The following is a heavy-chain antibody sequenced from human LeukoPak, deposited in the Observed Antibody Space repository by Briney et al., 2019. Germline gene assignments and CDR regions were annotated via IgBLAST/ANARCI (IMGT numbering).Heavy chain of an antibody. CDR1: GDSISSGGYS. V-gene: IGHV4-30-2*01. D-gene: IGHD4-17*01. J-gene: IGHJ3*02. CDR3: ARDLVTVTKGFDI. Sequence: NPSETLSLTCVVSGDSISSGGYSWSWIRQPPGKGLEWIGYIFHTGSTFYNPSLKSRVTISVDNSKNQFSLRLSSVTAADTAVYYCARDLVTVTKGFDIWGQGTMVSVSS. CDR2: IFHTGST.